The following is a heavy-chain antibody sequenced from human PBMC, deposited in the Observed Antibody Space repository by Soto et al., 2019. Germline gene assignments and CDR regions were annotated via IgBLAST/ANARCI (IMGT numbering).Heavy chain of an antibody. D-gene: IGHD2-8*01. Sequence: EVQLLESGGGLVQPGGSLRLTCAASGFTFSSYGISWIRLSPGKGLEWVSVISGGGDTTYYTHPVKGRFTISRDDSRNTLYLQMNRLRTDDTAIYYCAKVGDFVVLPCGRLDYCGPGTLVTVSS. V-gene: IGHV3-23*01. CDR1: GFTFSSYG. CDR3: AKVGDFVVLPCGRLDY. J-gene: IGHJ4*02. CDR2: ISGGGDTT.